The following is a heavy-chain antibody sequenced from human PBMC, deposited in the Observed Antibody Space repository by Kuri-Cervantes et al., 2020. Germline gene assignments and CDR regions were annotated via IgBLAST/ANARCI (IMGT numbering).Heavy chain of an antibody. Sequence: GSLRLSCTVSGGSISSGDYYWSWIRQPPGKGLEWIGYIYYSGSTNYNPSLKSRVTISVDTSKNQFSLKLSSVTAADTAVYYCARGRDIVVVPAYGLIFDYWGQGTLVTVSS. CDR2: IYYSGST. V-gene: IGHV4-61*08. CDR3: ARGRDIVVVPAYGLIFDY. D-gene: IGHD2-2*01. CDR1: GGSISSGDYY. J-gene: IGHJ4*02.